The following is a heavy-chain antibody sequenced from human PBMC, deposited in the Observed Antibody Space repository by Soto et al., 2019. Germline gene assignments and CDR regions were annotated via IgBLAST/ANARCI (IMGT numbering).Heavy chain of an antibody. J-gene: IGHJ4*02. V-gene: IGHV3-23*01. CDR2: ISGSGGST. CDR1: GFTFSTYA. Sequence: EVQLLESGGGLVQPGGSLRLSCAASGFTFSTYALSWFRQAPGKGLEWVATISGSGGSTYYADSVKGRFTISSDNSKNTLYLQMNSLRAEDTAVYYCAKDLEGSSYDCWCQGTLVTVSS. CDR3: AKDLEGSSYDC. D-gene: IGHD2-15*01.